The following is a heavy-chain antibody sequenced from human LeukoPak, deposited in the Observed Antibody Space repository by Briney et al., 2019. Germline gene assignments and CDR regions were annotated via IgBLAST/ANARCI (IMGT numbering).Heavy chain of an antibody. J-gene: IGHJ6*02. CDR1: GFTFSSYG. V-gene: IGHV3-30*02. D-gene: IGHD6-13*01. CDR2: IRYDGSNK. CDR3: AKDEWVAAAGTALTWYYYGMDV. Sequence: GGSLRLSCAASGFTFSSYGMHWVRQAPGKGLEWVAFIRYDGSNKYYAESVKGRFTISRDNSKNTLYLQMNSLRAEDTAVYYCAKDEWVAAAGTALTWYYYGMDVWGQGTTVTVSS.